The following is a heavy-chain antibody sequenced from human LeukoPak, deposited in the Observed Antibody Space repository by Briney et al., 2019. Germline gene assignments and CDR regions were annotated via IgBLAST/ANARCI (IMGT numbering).Heavy chain of an antibody. J-gene: IGHJ5*02. Sequence: SETLPLTCTVSGGSISSYYWSWIRQPPGKGLEWIGYIYYSGSTNYNPSRKSRVTISVDASKNQFSLKLSSVTAADTAVYYCASMVAAPPIWFDPWGQGTLVTVSS. D-gene: IGHD2-15*01. CDR3: ASMVAAPPIWFDP. CDR2: IYYSGST. V-gene: IGHV4-59*01. CDR1: GGSISSYY.